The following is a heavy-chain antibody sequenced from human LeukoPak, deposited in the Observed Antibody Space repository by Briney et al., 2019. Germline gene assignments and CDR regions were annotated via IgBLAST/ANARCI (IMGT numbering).Heavy chain of an antibody. D-gene: IGHD5/OR15-5a*01. V-gene: IGHV4-59*01. CDR1: GASINSYY. Sequence: SETLSLTCSVSGASINSYYWSWIRQPPGKGLEYIGYISYSGTTSYNPSLKSRVTISVDTSKNQFSLKLTSVTAADTAVYYCARDKGLPQAFDIWGQGTMVTVSS. CDR3: ARDKGLPQAFDI. CDR2: ISYSGTT. J-gene: IGHJ3*02.